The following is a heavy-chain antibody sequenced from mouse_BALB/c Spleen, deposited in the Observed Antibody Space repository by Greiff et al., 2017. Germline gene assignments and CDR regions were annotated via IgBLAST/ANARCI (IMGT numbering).Heavy chain of an antibody. Sequence: EVQLVGSGGGLVQPGGSRKLSCAASGFTFSSFGMHWVRQAPEKGLEWVAYISSGSSTIYYADTVKGRFTISRDNPKNTLFLQMTSLRSEDTAMYYCARSGFLDYWGQGTTLTVSS. V-gene: IGHV5-17*02. CDR1: GFTFSSFG. J-gene: IGHJ2*01. D-gene: IGHD3-1*01. CDR2: ISSGSSTI. CDR3: ARSGFLDY.